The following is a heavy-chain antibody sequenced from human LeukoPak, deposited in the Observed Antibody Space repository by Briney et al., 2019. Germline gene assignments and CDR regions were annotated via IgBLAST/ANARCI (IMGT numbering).Heavy chain of an antibody. CDR3: ARVSYYYDSSGYTNDY. CDR1: GFTVSSNY. D-gene: IGHD3-22*01. V-gene: IGHV3-53*01. J-gene: IGHJ4*02. Sequence: PGGSLRLSCAASGFTVSSNYMSWVRQAPGKGLEWVSVIYSGGSTYYADSVKGRFTISRDNSKNTLYLQMNGLRAEDTAVYYCARVSYYYDSSGYTNDYWGQGTLVTVSS. CDR2: IYSGGST.